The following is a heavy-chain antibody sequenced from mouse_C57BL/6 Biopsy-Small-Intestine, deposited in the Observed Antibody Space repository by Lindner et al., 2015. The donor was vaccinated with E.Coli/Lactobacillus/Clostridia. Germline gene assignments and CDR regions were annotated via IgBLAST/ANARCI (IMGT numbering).Heavy chain of an antibody. CDR2: INPNNGGT. CDR3: ARGYGSSYGYFDV. D-gene: IGHD1-1*01. J-gene: IGHJ1*03. Sequence: VQLQESGPELVKPGASVKTSCKASGYTFTDYNMHWVKQSHGKSLEWIGYINPNNGGTSYNQKFKGKATLTVNKSSSTAYMELRSLTSEDSAVYYCARGYGSSYGYFDVWGTGTTVTVSS. V-gene: IGHV1-22*01. CDR1: GYTFTDYN.